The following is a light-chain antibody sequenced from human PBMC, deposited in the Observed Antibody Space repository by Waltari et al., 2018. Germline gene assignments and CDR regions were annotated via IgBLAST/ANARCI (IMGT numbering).Light chain of an antibody. J-gene: IGLJ3*02. V-gene: IGLV8-61*01. CDR1: SGPLATTSY. CDR2: KAN. CDR3: ALYMGSGIWV. Sequence: QTVVTQDPSLSVSPGGTVTLTCALSSGPLATTSYATWYQQTPGQAPRTLVYKANARSSGVPDRFSGSILGNTAALTITGAQADDESDYCCALYMGSGIWVFGGGTRLTVL.